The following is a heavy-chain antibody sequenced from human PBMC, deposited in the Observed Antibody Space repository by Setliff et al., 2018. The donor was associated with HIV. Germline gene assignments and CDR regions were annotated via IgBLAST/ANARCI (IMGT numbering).Heavy chain of an antibody. CDR3: ARDVSWRVRTYIDY. CDR1: GFSFSSYS. CDR2: ISSSSSYI. V-gene: IGHV3-21*01. J-gene: IGHJ4*02. D-gene: IGHD3-3*01. Sequence: GGSLRLSCAASGFSFSSYSMNWVRQAPGKGLEWVSSISSSSSYIYYADSVKGRFTISGDNVKNSLYLQMNSLTAEDTAVYYCARDVSWRVRTYIDYWGQGALVTVSS.